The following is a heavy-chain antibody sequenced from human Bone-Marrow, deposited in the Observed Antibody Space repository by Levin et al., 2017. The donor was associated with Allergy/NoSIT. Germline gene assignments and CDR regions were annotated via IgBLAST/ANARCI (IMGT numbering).Heavy chain of an antibody. CDR2: IYYVGSS. D-gene: IGHD2-8*01. J-gene: IGHJ3*02. V-gene: IGHV4-59*01. CDR3: ARYRCPHGVCDGFDI. CDR1: GGSLSGYY. Sequence: SETLSLTCTVPGGSLSGYYWSWIRQPPGKGLEWIGYIYYVGSSNYNAALKSRVIISLDTSNNQFSLKLTSVTAADTAMYYCARYRCPHGVCDGFDIWGQGTMVSVSS.